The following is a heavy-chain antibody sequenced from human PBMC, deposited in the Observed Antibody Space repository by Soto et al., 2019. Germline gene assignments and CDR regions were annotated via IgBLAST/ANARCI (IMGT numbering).Heavy chain of an antibody. J-gene: IGHJ6*03. V-gene: IGHV6-1*01. CDR3: ARDSSGYEFWHYYYYMDV. CDR1: GDSVSSNSAA. CDR2: TYYRSKWYN. D-gene: IGHD5-12*01. Sequence: SQTLSLTCAISGDSVSSNSAAWNWIRQSPSRGLEWPGRTYYRSKWYNDYAVSVKSRITINPDTSKNQYSLQLNSVTPEDTAVYYCARDSSGYEFWHYYYYMDVWGKGTTVTVSS.